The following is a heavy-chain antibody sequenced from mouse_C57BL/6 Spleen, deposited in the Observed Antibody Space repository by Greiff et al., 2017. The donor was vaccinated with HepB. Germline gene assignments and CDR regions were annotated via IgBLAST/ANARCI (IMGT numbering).Heavy chain of an antibody. J-gene: IGHJ3*01. CDR3: ARGNYSIFAY. CDR2: IDPSDSYT. CDR1: GYTFTSYW. Sequence: VQLQQPGAELVMPGASVKLSCKASGYTFTSYWMHWVKQRPGQGLEWIGEIDPSDSYTNYNQKFKGKSTLTVDKSSSTAYMQLSSLTSEDSAVYYCARGNYSIFAYWGQGTLVTVSA. D-gene: IGHD2-5*01. V-gene: IGHV1-69*01.